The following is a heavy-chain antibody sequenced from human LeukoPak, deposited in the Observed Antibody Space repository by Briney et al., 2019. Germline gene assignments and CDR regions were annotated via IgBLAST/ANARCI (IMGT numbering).Heavy chain of an antibody. Sequence: SGGSLRLSCAASGFTVSSNYMSWVRQAPGKGLEWVSVIYSGGSTYYADSVKGRFTISRDNSKNTLYLQMNSLRAEDTAVYYCAIGYAGGDGYLDYWGQGTLVTVSS. CDR1: GFTVSSNY. CDR3: AIGYAGGDGYLDY. CDR2: IYSGGST. D-gene: IGHD5-24*01. J-gene: IGHJ4*02. V-gene: IGHV3-66*01.